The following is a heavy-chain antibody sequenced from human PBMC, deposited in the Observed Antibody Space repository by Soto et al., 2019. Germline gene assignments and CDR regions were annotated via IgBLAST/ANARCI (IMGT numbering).Heavy chain of an antibody. V-gene: IGHV3-48*02. J-gene: IGHJ6*02. D-gene: IGHD2-2*03. Sequence: EVQLVESGGDLVQPGGSLRLSCVASGFTFSSYGMNWIRQGPGKGLEWLSSISKSGTTTYYADSVKGRFTISRDNAKNSLYLQMNSLRDEDMAVYYCARDGYCVSSSCSFLPDFWGQGTTVTVSS. CDR1: GFTFSSYG. CDR3: ARDGYCVSSSCSFLPDF. CDR2: ISKSGTTT.